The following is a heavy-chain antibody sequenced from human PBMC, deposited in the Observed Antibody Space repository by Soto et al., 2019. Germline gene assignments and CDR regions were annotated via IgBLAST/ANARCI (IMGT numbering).Heavy chain of an antibody. V-gene: IGHV2-5*02. Sequence: QITLNESGPTVVRPTETLTLTCRFSGFSLTTSGVGVGWIRQSPGKAPEWLALTYWDDDKRYSASQKSRLTSTKDTYKTEWNVTESHLDPTATATYYCAHRVHRSVFVLLTTTALYFDFWGQGNPVAVSS. CDR2: TYWDDDK. CDR1: GFSLTTSGVG. D-gene: IGHD2-21*01. J-gene: IGHJ4*02. CDR3: AHRVHRSVFVLLTTTALYFDF.